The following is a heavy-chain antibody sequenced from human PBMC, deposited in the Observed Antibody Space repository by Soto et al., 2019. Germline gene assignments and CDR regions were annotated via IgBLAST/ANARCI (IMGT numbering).Heavy chain of an antibody. CDR2: ISGSGGST. CDR1: GFTFSSYA. Sequence: LRLSCAASGFTFSSYAMSWVRQAPGKGLEWVSAISGSGGSTYYADSVKGRFTISRDNSKNTLYLQMNSLRAEDTAVYYCAKGRGYSYGSPDYWGPGTLVTVSS. D-gene: IGHD5-18*01. CDR3: AKGRGYSYGSPDY. J-gene: IGHJ4*02. V-gene: IGHV3-23*01.